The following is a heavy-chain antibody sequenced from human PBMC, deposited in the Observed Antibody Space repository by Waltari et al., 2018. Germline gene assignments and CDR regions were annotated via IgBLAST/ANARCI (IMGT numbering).Heavy chain of an antibody. J-gene: IGHJ6*02. CDR3: ARVRNDFWSGYLYYYGMDV. D-gene: IGHD3-3*01. CDR1: GGSISSSSYY. CDR2: IYYSGST. V-gene: IGHV4-39*07. Sequence: QLQLQESGPGLVKPSETLSLTCTVSGGSISSSSYYWRWIRQPPGKGLAWIGSIYYSGSTNYSPALKRLGTITVNTTKNQFSLKLSSVTVADAAVDYCARVRNDFWSGYLYYYGMDVWGQGTTVTVSS.